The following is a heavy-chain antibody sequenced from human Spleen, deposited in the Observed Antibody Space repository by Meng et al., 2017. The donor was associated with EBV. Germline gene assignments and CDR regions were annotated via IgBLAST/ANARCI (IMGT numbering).Heavy chain of an antibody. Sequence: QVQLQASGAGLLEPSQTLSPSCTVSGGSFRTGGYYWGWIRQPPGKGLEWIGYISNIGRTYYNPSLKSRVTISVDTSKKQFSLKLSSVTAADTAVYYCARDVGRDYFDPWGRGTLVTVSS. V-gene: IGHV4-30-4*01. CDR2: ISNIGRT. J-gene: IGHJ4*02. CDR3: ARDVGRDYFDP. CDR1: GGSFRTGGYY.